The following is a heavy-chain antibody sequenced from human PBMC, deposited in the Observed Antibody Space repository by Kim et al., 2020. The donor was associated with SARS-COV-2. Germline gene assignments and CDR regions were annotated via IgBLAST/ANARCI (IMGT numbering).Heavy chain of an antibody. Sequence: ADTVKGRFTISRDTAKNTLYMQMNSLRAEDTALYYCATDKDSINWGYFDYWGQGTLVTVSS. CDR3: ATDKDSINWGYFDY. D-gene: IGHD7-27*01. V-gene: IGHV3-9*01. J-gene: IGHJ4*02.